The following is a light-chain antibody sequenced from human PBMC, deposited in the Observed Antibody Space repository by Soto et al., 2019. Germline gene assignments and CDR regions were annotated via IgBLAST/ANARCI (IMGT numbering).Light chain of an antibody. Sequence: DVVMTQSPLSLPVTRGQPASISCRSSQSLVHSDGNTYLTWFQQRPGQSPRRLIYKVSNRDSGGPDRFSGSGSDTDFTLKISRVEAEDVGVYYCMQGIQWPFTFGPGTTVDIK. J-gene: IGKJ3*01. V-gene: IGKV2-30*02. CDR3: MQGIQWPFT. CDR2: KVS. CDR1: QSLVHSDGNTY.